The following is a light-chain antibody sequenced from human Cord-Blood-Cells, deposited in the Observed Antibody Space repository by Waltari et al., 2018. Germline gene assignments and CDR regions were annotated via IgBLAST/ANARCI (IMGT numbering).Light chain of an antibody. CDR1: ALPKQY. CDR3: QSADSSGTYVV. CDR2: NDS. J-gene: IGLJ2*01. V-gene: IGLV3-25*03. Sequence: SYELTQPPSVSVSPGQTARITCSGDALPKQYAYWYQQKPGQAPVLVIYNDSERPSAIPERFSGSSSGTTVTLTISGVQAEDEADYYCQSADSSGTYVVFGGGTKLTVL.